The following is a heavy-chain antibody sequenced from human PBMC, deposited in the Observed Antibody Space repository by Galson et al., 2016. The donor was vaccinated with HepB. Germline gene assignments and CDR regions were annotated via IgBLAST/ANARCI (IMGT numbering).Heavy chain of an antibody. CDR2: IYYSGTT. CDR3: ARLYGDYEYYFYYYGMDV. V-gene: IGHV4-39*01. J-gene: IGHJ6*02. D-gene: IGHD4-17*01. CDR1: GDSISSSRYY. Sequence: TLSLTCTVSGDSISSSRYYWGWIRQPPGKGLEWIGSIYYSGTTYYNPSLKSLVTISVDTSKNQFSLKLSSVTAADTAVYYCARLYGDYEYYFYYYGMDVWGQGTTVTVSS.